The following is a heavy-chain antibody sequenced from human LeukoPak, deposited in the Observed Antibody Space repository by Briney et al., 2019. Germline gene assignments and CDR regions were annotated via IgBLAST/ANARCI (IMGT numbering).Heavy chain of an antibody. D-gene: IGHD6-19*01. V-gene: IGHV4-4*07. CDR1: GGSISSYY. Sequence: PSETLSLTCTVSGGSISSYYWSWIRQPAGKGLEWIGRIYTSGSTNYNPSLKSRVTMSVDTSKSQFSLKLSSVTAADTAVYYCARDGYSSGSYYFDYWGQGTLVTVSS. J-gene: IGHJ4*02. CDR2: IYTSGST. CDR3: ARDGYSSGSYYFDY.